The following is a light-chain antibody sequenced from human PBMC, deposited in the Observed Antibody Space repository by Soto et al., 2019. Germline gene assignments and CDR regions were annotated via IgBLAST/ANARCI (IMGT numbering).Light chain of an antibody. Sequence: EIVLTQSPGTLSLSPGERATLSCRASQSVSSSYLAWYQQKPGQAPRLLIYGASSRATGIPDRFSGSGSGTAFTLTISRLEPEDFAVYSCQQYGSSPDTFDQGTKLEIK. CDR3: QQYGSSPDT. V-gene: IGKV3-20*01. J-gene: IGKJ2*01. CDR2: GAS. CDR1: QSVSSSY.